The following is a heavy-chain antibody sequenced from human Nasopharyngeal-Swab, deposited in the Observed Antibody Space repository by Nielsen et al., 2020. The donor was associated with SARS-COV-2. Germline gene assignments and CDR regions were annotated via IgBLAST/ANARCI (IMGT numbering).Heavy chain of an antibody. V-gene: IGHV4-31*03. Sequence: SATLSLTCTVSGGSISSGGYFWSWIRQHPGKGLEWTGYIYYSGSTYYNPSLKSRVTISVDTSKNQFSLKLSSVTAADTAVYHCARGGFYFDYWGQGTLVTVSS. CDR2: IYYSGST. CDR3: ARGGFYFDY. D-gene: IGHD3-16*01. J-gene: IGHJ4*02. CDR1: GGSISSGGYF.